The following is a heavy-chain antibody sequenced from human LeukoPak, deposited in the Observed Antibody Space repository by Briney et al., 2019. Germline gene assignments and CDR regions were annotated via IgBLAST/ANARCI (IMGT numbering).Heavy chain of an antibody. CDR3: ARVGVPHFYYYMDV. V-gene: IGHV7-4-1*02. Sequence: ASVKVSCKASGYAFTSYGVNWVRQAPGQGLEWMGWINTNTGNPTYAQGFTGRFVFSLDTSVSTAYLQITSLKAEDTAVYYCARVGVPHFYYYMDVWGKGTTVTVSS. CDR2: INTNTGNP. J-gene: IGHJ6*03. CDR1: GYAFTSYG.